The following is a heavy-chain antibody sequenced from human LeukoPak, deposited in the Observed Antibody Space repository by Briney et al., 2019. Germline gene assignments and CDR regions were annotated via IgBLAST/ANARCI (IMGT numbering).Heavy chain of an antibody. Sequence: PWASVKVSCKASGYTFTSYYMHWVRQAPGQGLERMGIINPSGGSTSYAQKFQGRVTMTRDTSTSTVYMELSSLSSEDTAVYYCARYSSGDYYFDYWGQGTLVTVSS. CDR1: GYTFTSYY. J-gene: IGHJ4*02. V-gene: IGHV1-46*01. D-gene: IGHD6-19*01. CDR2: INPSGGST. CDR3: ARYSSGDYYFDY.